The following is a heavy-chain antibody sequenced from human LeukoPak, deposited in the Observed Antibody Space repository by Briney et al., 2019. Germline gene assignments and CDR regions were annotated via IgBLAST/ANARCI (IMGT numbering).Heavy chain of an antibody. CDR2: LYTGGST. V-gene: IGHV3-66*01. CDR1: GFTVSSNY. Sequence: GGSLRLSCAASGFTVSSNYMSWVRQAPGKGPEWVSVLYTGGSTYYADSVKGRFTISRDNSKNTLYLQMNSLRVEDTAVYYCAREPPPDIQIGSSGNRKFFDCWGQGTLVTVSS. J-gene: IGHJ4*02. CDR3: AREPPPDIQIGSSGNRKFFDC. D-gene: IGHD1-14*01.